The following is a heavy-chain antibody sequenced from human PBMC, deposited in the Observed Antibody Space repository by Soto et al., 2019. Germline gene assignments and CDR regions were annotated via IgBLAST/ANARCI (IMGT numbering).Heavy chain of an antibody. J-gene: IGHJ4*02. D-gene: IGHD6-13*01. CDR3: PRVGHTTRIVAPGTGGDH. CDR1: GFILSDDT. V-gene: IGHV3-21*01. Sequence: GGCLRLSCVASGFILSDDTMNWVRQAPGKGLEWVSLISSSSSFIYYPDSVKGRFTISRDNAKNSLFLQMNSLRAEDAAVYYCPRVGHTTRIVAPGTGGDHWGQGTLVTVSS. CDR2: ISSSSSFI.